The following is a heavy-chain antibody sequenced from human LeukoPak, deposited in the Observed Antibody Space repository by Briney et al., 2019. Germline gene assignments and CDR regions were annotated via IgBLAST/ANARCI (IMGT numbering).Heavy chain of an antibody. J-gene: IGHJ4*02. CDR1: GGSISSYY. CDR3: ARVHYYGSGLSSYFDY. D-gene: IGHD3-10*01. V-gene: IGHV4-59*01. Sequence: SETLSLTCTVSGGSISSYYWSWIRQPPGKGLEWIGYIYNSGTTKYNPSLKSRVTISVDTSKSQFSLKLSSVTAADTAMYYCARVHYYGSGLSSYFDYWGQGTLVTVSS. CDR2: IYNSGTT.